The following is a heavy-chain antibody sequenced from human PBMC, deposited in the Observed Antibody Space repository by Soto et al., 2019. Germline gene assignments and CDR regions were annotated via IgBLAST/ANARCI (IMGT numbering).Heavy chain of an antibody. J-gene: IGHJ4*02. CDR1: GFSLNSNEMR. D-gene: IGHD1-1*01. CDR2: IDWDGEK. CDR3: ARTTHTGTDY. Sequence: SGPTLVNPTETLTLTCTFSGFSLNSNEMRVTWIRQPPGEALEWLARIDWDGEKFYSSSLRTRLTISKDSSKNQVVLTMTNMDPVDTATYYCARTTHTGTDYWGQGFLVTVSS. V-gene: IGHV2-70*04.